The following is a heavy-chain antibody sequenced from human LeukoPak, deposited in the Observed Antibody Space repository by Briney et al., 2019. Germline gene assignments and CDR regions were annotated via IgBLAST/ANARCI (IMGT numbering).Heavy chain of an antibody. CDR1: GFTFSSYE. J-gene: IGHJ4*02. CDR3: ARDSDSSGYNFDY. Sequence: GGSLRLSCAASGFTFSSYEMNWVRQAPGKGLEWVSYISSSGSTIYYADSVKGRFTISRDNAKNSLYLQMNSLRAEDTAVYYCARDSDSSGYNFDYWGQGTLVTVSS. CDR2: ISSSGSTI. V-gene: IGHV3-48*03. D-gene: IGHD3-22*01.